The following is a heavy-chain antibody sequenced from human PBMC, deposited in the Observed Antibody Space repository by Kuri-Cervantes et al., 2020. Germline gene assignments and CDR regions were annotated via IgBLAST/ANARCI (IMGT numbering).Heavy chain of an antibody. CDR2: ISYDGSNK. CDR3: ERDTLGV. V-gene: IGHV3-30*01. CDR1: GFTFSSYA. Sequence: GGSLRLSCSAPGFTFSSYAMHWVRQAPGKGLEWVAVISYDGSNKYYAGSVKGRFTISRDNSKNTLYLQMNSLRAEDTAVYYCERDTLGVWGQGTTVTVSS. J-gene: IGHJ6*02.